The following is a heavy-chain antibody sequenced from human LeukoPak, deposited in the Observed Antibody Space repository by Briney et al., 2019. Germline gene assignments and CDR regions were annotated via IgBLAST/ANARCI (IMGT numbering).Heavy chain of an antibody. CDR1: GGSISSGSYY. V-gene: IGHV4-61*02. CDR3: ARDLYCTTTSCGDY. J-gene: IGHJ4*02. Sequence: PSETLSLTCTVSGGSISSGSYYWSWIRQPAGKGLEWIGRIYTSGSTNYNPSLKSRVTISVDTSKNQFSLKLSSVTAADTAVYYCARDLYCTTTSCGDYWGQGTLVTVSS. CDR2: IYTSGST. D-gene: IGHD2-2*01.